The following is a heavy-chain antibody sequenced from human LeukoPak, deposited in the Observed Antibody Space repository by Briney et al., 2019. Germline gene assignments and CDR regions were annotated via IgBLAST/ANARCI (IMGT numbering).Heavy chain of an antibody. Sequence: SETLSLTCTVSGGSISSYYWSWIRQPPGKGLEWIGYIYYSGSTYYNPSLKSRVTISVDTSKNQFSLKLSSVTAADTAVYYCARTLRYCSGGSCYGLGFFGYWGQGTLVTVSS. D-gene: IGHD2-15*01. J-gene: IGHJ4*02. V-gene: IGHV4-59*04. CDR2: IYYSGST. CDR3: ARTLRYCSGGSCYGLGFFGY. CDR1: GGSISSYY.